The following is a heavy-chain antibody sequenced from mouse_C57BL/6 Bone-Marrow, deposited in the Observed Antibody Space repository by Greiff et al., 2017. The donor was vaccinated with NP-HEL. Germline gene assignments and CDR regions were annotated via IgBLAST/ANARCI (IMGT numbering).Heavy chain of an antibody. V-gene: IGHV2-9-1*01. D-gene: IGHD1-1*01. CDR3: ARNTDYGSSYGYFDY. CDR2: IWNGGGT. J-gene: IGHJ2*01. Sequence: VQRVESGPGLVAPSQSLSITCTVSGFSLTSYAISWVRQPPGKGLEWLGVIWNGGGTNYNSALKSRLSISKDNSKSQVFLKMNSLQTDDTARYYCARNTDYGSSYGYFDYWGQGTTLTVSS. CDR1: GFSLTSYA.